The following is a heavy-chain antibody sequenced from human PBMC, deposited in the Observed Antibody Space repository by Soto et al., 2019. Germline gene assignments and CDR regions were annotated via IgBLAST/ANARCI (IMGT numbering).Heavy chain of an antibody. Sequence: QPGGSLRLSCAASGFTFSSYAMSWVRQAPGKGLEWVSAISGSGGSTYYADSVKGRFTISRDNSKNTLYLQMNSLRAEDTAVYYCAKRQFGSGPTYYYYYGMDVWGQGTTVTVSS. CDR2: ISGSGGST. V-gene: IGHV3-23*01. CDR3: AKRQFGSGPTYYYYYGMDV. D-gene: IGHD3-3*01. J-gene: IGHJ6*02. CDR1: GFTFSSYA.